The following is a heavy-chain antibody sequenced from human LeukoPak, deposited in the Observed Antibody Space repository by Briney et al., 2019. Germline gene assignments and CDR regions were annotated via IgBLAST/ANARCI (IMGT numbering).Heavy chain of an antibody. CDR1: GYTLTAYY. CDR3: VRVSLSPLLPIDY. CDR2: INSNSGDT. V-gene: IGHV1-2*02. D-gene: IGHD2-15*01. Sequence: ASVKLSCTASGYTLTAYYLHWVRQAPGQGLEWMGWINSNSGDTNSAQKFQGRVTLTRDTSITTAYMDMSSLSSDDTAVYYCVRVSLSPLLPIDYWGQGTLVTVSS. J-gene: IGHJ4*02.